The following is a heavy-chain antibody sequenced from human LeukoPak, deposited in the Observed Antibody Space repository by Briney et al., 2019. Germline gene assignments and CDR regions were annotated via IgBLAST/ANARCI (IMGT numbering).Heavy chain of an antibody. J-gene: IGHJ4*02. CDR1: GFTFSSYE. Sequence: GGSLRLSCAASGFTFSSYEMNWVRQAPGKGLEWVSYISSSGSTIYYADSVKGRFTISRDNAKNSLYLQMNSLRAEDTAVYYCAREAVTAIVKNDYWGQGTPVTVSS. D-gene: IGHD2-21*02. CDR3: AREAVTAIVKNDY. CDR2: ISSSGSTI. V-gene: IGHV3-48*03.